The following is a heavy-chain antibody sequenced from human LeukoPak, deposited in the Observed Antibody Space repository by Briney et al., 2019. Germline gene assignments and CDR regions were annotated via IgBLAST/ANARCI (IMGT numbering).Heavy chain of an antibody. V-gene: IGHV4-30-4*08. J-gene: IGHJ4*02. CDR2: IYYSGST. Sequence: SETLSLTCTVSGGSISSGGYYWSWIRQHPGKGLEWIGYIYYSGSTYYNPSLKSRVTISVDTSKNQFSLKLSSVTAADTAVYYCARVIRYGYWTFDYWGQGTLVTVSS. CDR3: ARVIRYGYWTFDY. D-gene: IGHD5-18*01. CDR1: GGSISSGGYY.